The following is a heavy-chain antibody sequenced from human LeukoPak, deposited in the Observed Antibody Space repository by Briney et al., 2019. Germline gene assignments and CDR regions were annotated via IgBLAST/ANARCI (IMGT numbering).Heavy chain of an antibody. V-gene: IGHV3-15*01. Sequence: PGGSLRLSCAASGFTFSNAWMSWVRQAPGKGLEWVGRIKSKTDGGTTDYAAPVKGRFTISRDDSKNTLYLQMNSLETEDTAVYYCTTDLSYFWSGYYRYYFDYWGQGTLVTVSS. CDR3: TTDLSYFWSGYYRYYFDY. D-gene: IGHD3-3*01. J-gene: IGHJ4*02. CDR1: GFTFSNAW. CDR2: IKSKTDGGTT.